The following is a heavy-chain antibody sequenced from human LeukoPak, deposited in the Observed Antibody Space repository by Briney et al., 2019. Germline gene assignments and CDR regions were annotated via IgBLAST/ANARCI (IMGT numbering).Heavy chain of an antibody. CDR1: GFTFSSYA. J-gene: IGHJ4*02. CDR3: AKDQSAVVIATTADY. V-gene: IGHV3-23*01. CDR2: ISGIGGST. Sequence: GGSLRLSXAAAGFTFSSYAMSWVRQAPGKGLEWVSAISGIGGSTYYADSVKGRFTISRDNSKNTLYLQMNSLRAEDTAVYYCAKDQSAVVIATTADYSGQGTLVTVSS. D-gene: IGHD2-21*01.